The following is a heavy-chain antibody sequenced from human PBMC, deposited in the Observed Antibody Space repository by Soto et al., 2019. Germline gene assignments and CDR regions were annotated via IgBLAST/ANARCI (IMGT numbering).Heavy chain of an antibody. CDR3: ASNNWVPAAIFAFDI. V-gene: IGHV4-4*02. J-gene: IGHJ3*02. D-gene: IGHD2-2*02. CDR1: SGSISSSNW. Sequence: SETLSLTCAVSSGSISSSNWWSWVRQPPGKGLEWIGEIYHSGSTNYNPSLKSRVTISVDKSKNQFSLKLSSVTAADTAVYYCASNNWVPAAIFAFDIWGQGTMVTVSS. CDR2: IYHSGST.